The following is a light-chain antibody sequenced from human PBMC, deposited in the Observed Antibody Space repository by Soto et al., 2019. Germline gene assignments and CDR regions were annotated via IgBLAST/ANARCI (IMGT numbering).Light chain of an antibody. CDR2: WAS. J-gene: IGKJ1*01. CDR1: QSVFASHNNKNF. CDR3: HQYHSAPPA. Sequence: DIVMTQSPDSLAVSLGDSSTINCKSSQSVFASHNNKNFLAWYQQRPGQPPKLLIYWASTREVGVPDRFSGSGSGTDFTLTISGLQAEDVAVYYCHQYHSAPPAFGQGTKVEIK. V-gene: IGKV4-1*01.